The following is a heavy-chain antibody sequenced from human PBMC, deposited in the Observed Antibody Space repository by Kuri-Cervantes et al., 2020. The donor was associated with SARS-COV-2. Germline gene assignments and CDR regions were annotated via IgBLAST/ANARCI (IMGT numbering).Heavy chain of an antibody. CDR1: GFTFSSYW. CDR3: ARETLYGGNAFDI. J-gene: IGHJ3*02. CDR2: IKQDGSEK. D-gene: IGHD4-23*01. Sequence: GGSLRLSCAASGFTFSSYWMSWVRQAPGKGLEWVANIKQDGSEKYYVDSVKGRFTISRDNAKNTLYLQMNSLRAEDTAVYYCARETLYGGNAFDIWGQGKMVTVSS. V-gene: IGHV3-7*01.